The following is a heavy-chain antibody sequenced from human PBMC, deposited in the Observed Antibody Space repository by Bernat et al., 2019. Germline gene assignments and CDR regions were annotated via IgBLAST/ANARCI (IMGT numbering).Heavy chain of an antibody. CDR2: IWYDGSNK. V-gene: IGHV3-33*01. CDR3: ARDDIALDDDSSGFSATLDY. Sequence: QVQLVESGGGVVQPGRSLRLSCAASGFTFSSYGMHWVRQAPGKGLEWVAVIWYDGSNKYYADSVKGRFTISRDNSKNTLYLQMNSLRAEDTAVYYCARDDIALDDDSSGFSATLDYWGQGALVTVSS. CDR1: GFTFSSYG. J-gene: IGHJ4*02. D-gene: IGHD3-22*01.